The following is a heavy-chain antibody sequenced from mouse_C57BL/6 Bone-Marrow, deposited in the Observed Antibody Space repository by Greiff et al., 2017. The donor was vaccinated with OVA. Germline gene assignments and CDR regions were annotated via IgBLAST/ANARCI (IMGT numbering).Heavy chain of an antibody. CDR1: GFTFSDYY. D-gene: IGHD3-3*01. V-gene: IGHV5-16*01. Sequence: EVQLVESEGGLVQPGSSMKLSCTASGFTFSDYYMAWVRQVPEKGLEWVANINYDGSSTYYLDSLKSRFIISSENAKNIQYLQMSSLKSEDTATYYCARGGWDWYFDVWGTGTTVTVSS. CDR2: INYDGSST. CDR3: ARGGWDWYFDV. J-gene: IGHJ1*03.